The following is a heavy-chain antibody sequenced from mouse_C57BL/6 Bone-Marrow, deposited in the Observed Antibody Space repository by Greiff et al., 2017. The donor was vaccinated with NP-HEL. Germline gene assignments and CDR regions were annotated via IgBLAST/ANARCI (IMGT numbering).Heavy chain of an antibody. J-gene: IGHJ2*01. CDR2: ISGGGGNT. V-gene: IGHV5-9*01. Sequence: DVMLVESGGGLVKPGGSLKLSCAASGFTFSSYTMSWVRQTPEKRLEWVATISGGGGNTYYPDSVKGRFTISRDNAKNTLYLQMSSLRSEDTALYYCARGHSNYEDYWGQGTTLTVSS. CDR3: ARGHSNYEDY. D-gene: IGHD2-5*01. CDR1: GFTFSSYT.